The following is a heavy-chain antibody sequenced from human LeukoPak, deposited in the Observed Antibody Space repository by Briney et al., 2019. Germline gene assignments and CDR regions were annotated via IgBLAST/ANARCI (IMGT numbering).Heavy chain of an antibody. CDR1: GFMFSTYS. V-gene: IGHV3-48*04. CDR3: AELGITMIGGV. D-gene: IGHD3-10*02. Sequence: GGSLRLSCAASGFMFSTYSMNWVRQAPGKGLEWVSYISSSGSTIYYADSVKGRFTISGDNAKNSLYLQMNSLRAEDTAVYYCAELGITMIGGVWGKGTTVTISS. J-gene: IGHJ6*04. CDR2: ISSSGSTI.